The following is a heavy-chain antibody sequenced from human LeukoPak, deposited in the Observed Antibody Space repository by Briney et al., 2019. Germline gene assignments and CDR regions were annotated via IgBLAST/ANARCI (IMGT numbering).Heavy chain of an antibody. V-gene: IGHV3-48*01. J-gene: IGHJ4*02. D-gene: IGHD1-26*01. CDR1: GFTFSSYN. Sequence: GGSLRLSCAASGFTFSSYNMNWVRQAPGKGLGGVSYISSSSSVIYYADSVKGRFTISRDNAKNSLYLQMNSLRAEDTAVYYCATARYSGSYYDHWGQGILVTVSS. CDR2: ISSSSSVI. CDR3: ATARYSGSYYDH.